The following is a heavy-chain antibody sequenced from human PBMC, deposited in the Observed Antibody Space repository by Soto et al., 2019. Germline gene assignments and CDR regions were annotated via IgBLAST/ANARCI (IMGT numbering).Heavy chain of an antibody. CDR1: GYTLTELS. V-gene: IGHV1-24*01. Sequence: ASVKVSCKVSGYTLTELSMHWVRQAPGKGLEWMGGFDPEDGETIYAQKFQGRVTMTEDTSTDTAYMELSSLRSEDTAVYYCATDSPLITGTTNDAFDIWGQGTMVTVSS. CDR3: ATDSPLITGTTNDAFDI. CDR2: FDPEDGET. J-gene: IGHJ3*02. D-gene: IGHD1-7*01.